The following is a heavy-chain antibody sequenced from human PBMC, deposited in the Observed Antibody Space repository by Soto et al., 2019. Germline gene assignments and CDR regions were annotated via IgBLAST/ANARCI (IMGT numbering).Heavy chain of an antibody. CDR3: ARDRGYAFDM. J-gene: IGHJ3*02. Sequence: EMQLVESGGGLVQPGGSLRLSCAASGLAFSNSWMHWVRQVPGKGLVWVSHINADGSTTSNADSVKGRFTIFRDTAESTLYAQMNSLRAEDTGVYYCARDRGYAFDMWGQGTMVTVSS. V-gene: IGHV3-74*01. CDR1: GLAFSNSW. CDR2: INADGSTT.